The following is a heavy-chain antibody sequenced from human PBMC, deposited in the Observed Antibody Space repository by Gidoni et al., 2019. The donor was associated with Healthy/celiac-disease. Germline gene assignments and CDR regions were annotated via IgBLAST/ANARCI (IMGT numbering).Heavy chain of an antibody. CDR3: AKDHHGDYTPNYFDY. CDR1: GFTFSGYA. Sequence: EVQLLESGGGLVQPGGSLRLSCAASGFTFSGYAMSWVRQAPGKAREWVSAISGSGGSTYYADSVKGRFTISRDNSKNTLYLQMNSLRAEDTAVYYCAKDHHGDYTPNYFDYWGQGTLVTVSS. J-gene: IGHJ4*02. D-gene: IGHD4-17*01. CDR2: ISGSGGST. V-gene: IGHV3-23*01.